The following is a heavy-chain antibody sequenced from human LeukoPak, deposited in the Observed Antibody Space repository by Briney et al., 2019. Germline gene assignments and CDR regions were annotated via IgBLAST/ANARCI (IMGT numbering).Heavy chain of an antibody. Sequence: ASVKVSCKASGYTFTGYYMHWVRQAPGQGLEWMGWINPNSGGTNYAQKFQGRVTMTRGTSISTAYMELSRLRSDDTAVYYCARDLYSSSWYAIHPLFDPWGQGTLVTVSS. CDR3: ARDLYSSSWYAIHPLFDP. CDR1: GYTFTGYY. CDR2: INPNSGGT. V-gene: IGHV1-2*02. D-gene: IGHD6-13*01. J-gene: IGHJ5*02.